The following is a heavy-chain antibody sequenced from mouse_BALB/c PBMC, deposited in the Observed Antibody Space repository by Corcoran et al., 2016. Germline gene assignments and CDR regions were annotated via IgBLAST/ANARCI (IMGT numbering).Heavy chain of an antibody. CDR2: ILPGSGST. D-gene: IGHD2-3*01. J-gene: IGHJ3*01. V-gene: IGHV1-9*01. Sequence: QVQLQQSGAELMKPGASVKISCKATGYTFSSYWIEWVKQRPGHGFEWIGEILPGSGSTNYNEKFKGKATFTADTSSNPAYMQLSSLTSEDSAVYYWARNGYYFFAYWGQGTLVTVSA. CDR3: ARNGYYFFAY. CDR1: GYTFSSYW.